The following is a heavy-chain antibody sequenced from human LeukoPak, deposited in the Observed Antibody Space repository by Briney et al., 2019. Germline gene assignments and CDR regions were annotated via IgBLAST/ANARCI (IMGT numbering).Heavy chain of an antibody. CDR2: IYSGGST. D-gene: IGHD3-3*01. CDR3: ARATFWSGYQRDSWYMDV. Sequence: PGGSLRLSCAASGFTVSSNYMTWVRQAPGKGLEWVSVIYSGGSTYYADSVKGRFTISRDNSENTLYLHTNSLRAEDTAVYYCARATFWSGYQRDSWYMDVWGKGTTVTVSS. V-gene: IGHV3-66*02. J-gene: IGHJ6*03. CDR1: GFTVSSNY.